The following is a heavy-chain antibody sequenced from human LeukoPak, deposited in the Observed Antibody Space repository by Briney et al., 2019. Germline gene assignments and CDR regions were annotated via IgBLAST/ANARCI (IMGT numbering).Heavy chain of an antibody. V-gene: IGHV3-30-3*01. CDR1: GFTFSSYA. J-gene: IGHJ4*02. CDR2: ISYDGSNK. Sequence: PGRSLRLSCAASGFTFSSYAMHWVRQAPGKGLEWVAVISYDGSNKYYADSVKGRFTISRDNSKNTLYLQMSSLRAEDTAVYYCARVGVSITMVRGVFDYWGQGTLVTVSS. CDR3: ARVGVSITMVRGVFDY. D-gene: IGHD3-10*01.